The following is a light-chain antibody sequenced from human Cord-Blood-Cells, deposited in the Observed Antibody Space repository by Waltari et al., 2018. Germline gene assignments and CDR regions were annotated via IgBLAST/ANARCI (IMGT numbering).Light chain of an antibody. CDR1: SPRGYY. J-gene: IGLJ2*01. Sequence: SSELTQDPAVSVALGPPVRLPCQGDSPRGYYASWYQQKPGQAPVLVIYGKNNRPSGIPDRFSGSSSGNTASLTITGAQAEDEADYYCNSRDSSGNPVVFGGGTKLTVL. CDR2: GKN. V-gene: IGLV3-19*01. CDR3: NSRDSSGNPVV.